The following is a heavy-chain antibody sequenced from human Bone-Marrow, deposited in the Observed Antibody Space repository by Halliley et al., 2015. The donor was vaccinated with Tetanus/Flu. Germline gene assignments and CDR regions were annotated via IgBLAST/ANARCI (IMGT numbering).Heavy chain of an antibody. J-gene: IGHJ4*02. Sequence: GLVKPSETLSLTCTVSGGSVSSGTYFWSWIRQPPGKGLEWIGGIYYSGSTNYNPSLKSRLTISLGTSRNQFSLRLSSVTAADTAVYYCARDFFDSTGYIDYWGQGTLVTVSS. V-gene: IGHV4-61*01. CDR1: GGSVSSGTYF. D-gene: IGHD3-22*01. CDR2: IYYSGST. CDR3: ARDFFDSTGYIDY.